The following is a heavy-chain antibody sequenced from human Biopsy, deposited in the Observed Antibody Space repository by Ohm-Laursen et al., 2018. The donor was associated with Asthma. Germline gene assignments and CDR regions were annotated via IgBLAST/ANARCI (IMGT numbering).Heavy chain of an antibody. V-gene: IGHV1-69*01. J-gene: IGHJ6*02. Sequence: SSVKVSCKVSGGTLNNYAINWVRQAPGQGLEWMGGISPIFGAIRYAQNFQGRVTITADVFTNTVHMELSSLRSEDTAVLYCAKARCYYHYCDMEVWGQGTTVTVSS. D-gene: IGHD3-16*02. CDR3: AKARCYYHYCDMEV. CDR2: ISPIFGAI. CDR1: GGTLNNYA.